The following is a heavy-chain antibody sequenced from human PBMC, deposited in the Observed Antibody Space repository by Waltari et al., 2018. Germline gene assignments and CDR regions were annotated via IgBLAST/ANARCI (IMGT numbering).Heavy chain of an antibody. V-gene: IGHV1-2*02. CDR2: INPNSGGT. CDR1: GYSFTGSY. J-gene: IGHJ5*02. CDR3: AREAAAADP. D-gene: IGHD6-13*01. Sequence: QVQLVQSGAEVKKPGASVKVCCTASGYSFTGSYMHWVRQAPGQGLQWMGWINPNSGGTNYAQKFQGRVTMTRDTSISTAYMELSRLRSDDTAVYYCAREAAAADPWGQGTLVTVSS.